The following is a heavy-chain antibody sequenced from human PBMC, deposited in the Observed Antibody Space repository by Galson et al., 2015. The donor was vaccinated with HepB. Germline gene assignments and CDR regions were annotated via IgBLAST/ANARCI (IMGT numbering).Heavy chain of an antibody. CDR1: RFTFSTYW. CDR2: IKQDGSEK. CDR3: ARSGSTGQVDY. D-gene: IGHD1-14*01. Sequence: SLRLSCAASRFTFSTYWMSWVRQAPGKGLGWVASIKQDGSEKYYVDSLKGRFTISRDNAKNSLYLQMNSLTAADTAVYYCARSGSTGQVDYWGQGTLVTVSS. V-gene: IGHV3-7*01. J-gene: IGHJ4*02.